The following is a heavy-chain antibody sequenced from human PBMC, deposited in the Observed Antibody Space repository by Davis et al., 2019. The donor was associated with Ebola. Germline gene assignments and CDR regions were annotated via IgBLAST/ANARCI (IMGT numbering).Heavy chain of an antibody. CDR1: GYRFTGYF. J-gene: IGHJ4*02. V-gene: IGHV1-2*02. D-gene: IGHD1-26*01. Sequence: ASVKVSCKASGYRFTGYFMHWVRQAPGQGLEWMGWINPNSGGTKNAQKFQGRVTMTRDTSTNTDYMQLSSLTSEDTAVYYCARDGSGIDFEYWGQGTLVTVSS. CDR3: ARDGSGIDFEY. CDR2: INPNSGGT.